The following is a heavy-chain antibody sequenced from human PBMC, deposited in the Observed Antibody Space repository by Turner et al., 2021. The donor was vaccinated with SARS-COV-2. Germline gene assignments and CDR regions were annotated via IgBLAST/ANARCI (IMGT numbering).Heavy chain of an antibody. Sequence: EVQLLESGGGLVQPGGSLRLSCAASEFTFSSYAMSWVRQAPGKGLVWVSTISGSGGSTYYADSVKGRFTISRDNSKNTLYLQMNSLRAEDTAVYYCAKGDTHWGSLHYWGQGTLVTVSS. CDR3: AKGDTHWGSLHY. J-gene: IGHJ4*02. CDR2: ISGSGGST. D-gene: IGHD7-27*01. V-gene: IGHV3-23*01. CDR1: EFTFSSYA.